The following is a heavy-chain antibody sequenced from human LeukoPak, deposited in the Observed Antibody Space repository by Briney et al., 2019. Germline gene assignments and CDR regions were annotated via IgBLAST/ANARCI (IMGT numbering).Heavy chain of an antibody. Sequence: PSHALSLTCTVSAGSISGDYWSWIRQPPGKGLDYIGYIYYSGSTDYNPSLESRITISVDTSKNQFSLKLSSVTAADTAVYYCARHYYDSSGYYYFDYWGQGTLVTVSS. CDR3: ARHYYDSSGYYYFDY. CDR2: IYYSGST. J-gene: IGHJ4*02. V-gene: IGHV4-59*08. D-gene: IGHD3-22*01. CDR1: AGSISGDY.